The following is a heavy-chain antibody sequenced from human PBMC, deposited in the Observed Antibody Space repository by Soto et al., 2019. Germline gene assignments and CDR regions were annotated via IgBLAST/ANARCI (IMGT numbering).Heavy chain of an antibody. CDR3: AREYYYDSSGYRALDY. CDR1: GDSISSADYY. D-gene: IGHD3-22*01. CDR2: IFYSGTT. V-gene: IGHV4-30-4*01. Sequence: KTSETLSLTCTVSGDSISSADYYWSWIRQTPGKGLEWIGHIFYSGTTYYNPSLKSRLTISVDTSKNHFSLRLTSVTAADTAVYYCAREYYYDSSGYRALDYWGQGTLVTVSS. J-gene: IGHJ4*02.